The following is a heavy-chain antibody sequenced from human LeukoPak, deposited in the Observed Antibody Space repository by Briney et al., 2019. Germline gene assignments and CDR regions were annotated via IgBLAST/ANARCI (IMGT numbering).Heavy chain of an antibody. Sequence: QLQESGSGLVKPSQTLSLTCAVSGGSISSGGYSWSWIRQPPGKGLEWIGYIYHSGSTYYNPSLKSRVTISVDRSKNQFSLELSSVAAADTAVYYCARGVGKNFDFWTSRHDYWGQGTLVTVSS. CDR3: ARGVGKNFDFWTSRHDY. CDR1: GGSISSGGYS. D-gene: IGHD3-3*01. V-gene: IGHV4-30-2*01. CDR2: IYHSGST. J-gene: IGHJ4*02.